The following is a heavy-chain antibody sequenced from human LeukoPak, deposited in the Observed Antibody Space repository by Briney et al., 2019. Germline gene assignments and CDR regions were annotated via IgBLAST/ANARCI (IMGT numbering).Heavy chain of an antibody. CDR3: TAVPIVVVPAAMIYYFDY. CDR2: IKSKTDGGTT. V-gene: IGHV3-15*01. CDR1: GFTFSNAW. D-gene: IGHD2-2*01. J-gene: IGHJ4*02. Sequence: GGSLRLSCAASGFTFSNAWMSWVRQAPGKGLEWVGRIKSKTDGGTTDYAAPVKGRFTISRDDSKNTPYLQMNSLKTEDTAVYYCTAVPIVVVPAAMIYYFDYWGQGTLVTVSS.